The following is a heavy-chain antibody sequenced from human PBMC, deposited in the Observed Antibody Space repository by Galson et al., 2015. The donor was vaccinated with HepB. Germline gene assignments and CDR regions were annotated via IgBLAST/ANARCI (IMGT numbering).Heavy chain of an antibody. CDR2: ISYDGSNK. CDR3: ARLPTYYYYDVDV. Sequence: SLRLSCAASGFTFSSYAVHWVRQAPGKGLEWVAVISYDGSNKYYADSVKGRFTISRDNSKNTLYLQMYSLRTEDTAVYYCARLPTYYYYDVDVWGQGTTVTVSS. V-gene: IGHV3-30-3*01. CDR1: GFTFSSYA. J-gene: IGHJ6*02.